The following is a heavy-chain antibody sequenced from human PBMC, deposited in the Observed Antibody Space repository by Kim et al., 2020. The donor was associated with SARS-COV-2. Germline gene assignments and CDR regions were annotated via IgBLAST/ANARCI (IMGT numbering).Heavy chain of an antibody. Sequence: GGSLRLSCAASGFTFSTYAMSWVRQAPGKGLEWVSGISGSGGSTYYADSVKGRFTISRDNSKNTLYLQMNSLRAEDTAVYYCAKTGWSGYYGPDYWGQGTLVTVSS. CDR3: AKTGWSGYYGPDY. CDR2: ISGSGGST. J-gene: IGHJ4*02. V-gene: IGHV3-23*01. D-gene: IGHD3-3*01. CDR1: GFTFSTYA.